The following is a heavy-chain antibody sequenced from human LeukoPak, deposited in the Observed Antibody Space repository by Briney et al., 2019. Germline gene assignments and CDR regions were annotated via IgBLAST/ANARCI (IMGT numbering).Heavy chain of an antibody. CDR3: AKDHGRYGSGTYYSIDY. J-gene: IGHJ4*02. D-gene: IGHD3-10*01. Sequence: GGSLRLSCAASGFTFSSYAMSWVRQAPGKGLEWVSAISGSGGSTYYADSVKGRFTISRDNSKNTLYLQMNSLRAEDTAVYYCAKDHGRYGSGTYYSIDYWGQGTLVTVSS. CDR1: GFTFSSYA. CDR2: ISGSGGST. V-gene: IGHV3-23*01.